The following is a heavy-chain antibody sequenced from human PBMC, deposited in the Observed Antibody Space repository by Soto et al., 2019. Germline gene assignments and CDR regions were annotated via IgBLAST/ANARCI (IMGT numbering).Heavy chain of an antibody. CDR3: ARIVYSSGRPDAFDI. CDR1: GYSFTSYW. D-gene: IGHD6-19*01. V-gene: IGHV5-10-1*01. CDR2: IDPSDSYT. J-gene: IGHJ3*02. Sequence: PGESLKISCKGSGYSFTSYWISWVRQMPGKGLEWMGRIDPSDSYTNYSPSFQGHVTISADKSISTAYLQWSSLKASDTAMYYCARIVYSSGRPDAFDIWGQGTMVTV.